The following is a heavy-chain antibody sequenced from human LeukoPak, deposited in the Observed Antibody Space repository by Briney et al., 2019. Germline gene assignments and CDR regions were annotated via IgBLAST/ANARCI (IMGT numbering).Heavy chain of an antibody. J-gene: IGHJ4*02. Sequence: GGSLRLSCAASGFTFSSYALSWVRQAPGEGLEWVSAISGSGGSIYYADSVKGRFTTSRDNSKNTLYLQMNSLRAEDTAVYYCAKEMMLRGAYFDYWGQGALVAVSA. D-gene: IGHD3-10*01. CDR1: GFTFSSYA. CDR2: ISGSGGSI. V-gene: IGHV3-23*01. CDR3: AKEMMLRGAYFDY.